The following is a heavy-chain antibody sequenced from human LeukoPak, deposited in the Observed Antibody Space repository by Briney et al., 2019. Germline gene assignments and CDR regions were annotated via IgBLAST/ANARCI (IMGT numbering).Heavy chain of an antibody. Sequence: NPSETLSLTCTVSGGSIRSYYWTWIRQPAGKGLEWIGRIYPSGTTHYNPSLKSRVTMSVDTSKNQFSLKVISVTAADTAVYYCADDFGDWGQGTLVTVSS. D-gene: IGHD4-17*01. J-gene: IGHJ4*02. CDR2: IYPSGTT. CDR1: GGSIRSYY. CDR3: ADDFGD. V-gene: IGHV4-4*07.